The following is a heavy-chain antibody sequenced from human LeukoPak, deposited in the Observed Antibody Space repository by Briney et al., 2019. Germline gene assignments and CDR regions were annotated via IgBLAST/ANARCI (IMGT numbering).Heavy chain of an antibody. CDR1: GGSISSYY. CDR2: IYYSGST. CDR3: ARGSYSSGLSVDY. V-gene: IGHV4-59*08. D-gene: IGHD6-19*01. J-gene: IGHJ4*02. Sequence: SETLSLTCTVSGGSISSYYWSWIRQPPGKGLEWIGYIYYSGSTNYDPSLKSRVTISVDTSKNQFSLKLSSVTAADTAVYYCARGSYSSGLSVDYWGQGTLVTVSS.